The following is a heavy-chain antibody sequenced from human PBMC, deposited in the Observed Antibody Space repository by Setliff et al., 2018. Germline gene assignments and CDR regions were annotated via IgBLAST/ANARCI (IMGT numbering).Heavy chain of an antibody. CDR2: IFYNGNT. J-gene: IGHJ5*02. Sequence: SETLSLTCNVSGDFISSGGYTWNWIRQHPEMGLEWIGYIFYNGNTFYNPSLQSRVTIXXXTSKXXXXXXXXXLNAADSAVYYCARASHSYGSPNWFDPWGPGTLVTVSS. V-gene: IGHV4-31*03. CDR3: ARASHSYGSPNWFDP. CDR1: GDFISSGGYT. D-gene: IGHD3-22*01.